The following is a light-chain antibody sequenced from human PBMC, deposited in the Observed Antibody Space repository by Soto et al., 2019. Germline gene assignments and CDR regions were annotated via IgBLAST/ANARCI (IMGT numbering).Light chain of an antibody. CDR1: QNIDYY. CDR3: QQRRSWPIT. CDR2: DTF. Sequence: EIVLTQSPATLSLSPGESATLSCRASQNIDYYLHWDQQTPVQSPRLVIYDTFNRATGLPVRFRGGGAGSDFTLTSSVVDPEDFAFYYCQQRRSWPITFGTGTRVEI. V-gene: IGKV3-11*01. J-gene: IGKJ4*01.